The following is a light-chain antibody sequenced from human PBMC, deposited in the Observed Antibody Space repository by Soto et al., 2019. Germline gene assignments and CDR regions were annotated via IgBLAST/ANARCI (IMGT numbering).Light chain of an antibody. CDR1: QSVGSNY. Sequence: EIVLTQSPGTLSLSPGERATLSCRASQSVGSNYLAWYQQKPGQAPRLLIYGASYRATGIPDRFSGSGSGTDFTLTVSRLEPEDYAVYYCQQYGNSPVFSFGPGTKVDMK. J-gene: IGKJ3*01. CDR2: GAS. V-gene: IGKV3-20*01. CDR3: QQYGNSPVFS.